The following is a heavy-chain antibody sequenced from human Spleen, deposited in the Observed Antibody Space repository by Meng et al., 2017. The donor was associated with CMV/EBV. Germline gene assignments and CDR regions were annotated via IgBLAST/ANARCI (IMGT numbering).Heavy chain of an antibody. J-gene: IGHJ4*02. CDR1: GFTFDDYA. CDR2: ISGTGGGT. D-gene: IGHD6-13*01. Sequence: GGSLRLSCAASGFTFDDYAMHWVRQAPGKGLEWVSGISGTGGGTYYADSVKGRFTISRDNSKNTLYLQMNSLRAEDTAVYYCAKEVLAAAGYYFDYWGQGTLVTVSS. CDR3: AKEVLAAAGYYFDY. V-gene: IGHV3-23*01.